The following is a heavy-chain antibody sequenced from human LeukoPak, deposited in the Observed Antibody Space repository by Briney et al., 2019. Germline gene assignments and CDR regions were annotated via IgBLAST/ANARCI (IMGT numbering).Heavy chain of an antibody. CDR2: IYHSGST. CDR1: GGSFSNYY. V-gene: IGHV4-30-2*01. J-gene: IGHJ4*02. Sequence: SETLSLTCAVYGGSFSNYYWSWIRQPPGKGLEWIGYIYHSGSTYYNPSLKSRVTISVDRSKNQFSLKLSSVTAADTAVYYCARRGGYYGSGTPYYFDYWGQGTLVTVSS. CDR3: ARRGGYYGSGTPYYFDY. D-gene: IGHD3-10*01.